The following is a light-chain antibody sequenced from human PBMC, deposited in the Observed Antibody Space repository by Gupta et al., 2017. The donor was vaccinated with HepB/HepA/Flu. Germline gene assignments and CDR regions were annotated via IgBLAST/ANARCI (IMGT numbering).Light chain of an antibody. CDR3: QQRYNWPLN. CDR1: QSVSNY. CDR2: DAS. V-gene: IGKV3-11*01. J-gene: IGKJ4*01. Sequence: VLTQSPATSSLSRGERATLSCRASQSVSNYLTWYQQKPGQAPKLLIYDASNRATGIPARFSGSGSGTDFTLTISRLEPEDFAVYSCQQRYNWPLNFGGGTKVEIK.